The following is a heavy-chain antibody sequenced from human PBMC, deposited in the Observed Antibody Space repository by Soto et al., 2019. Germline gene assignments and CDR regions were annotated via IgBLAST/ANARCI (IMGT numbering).Heavy chain of an antibody. Sequence: PGGSLRLACAASGFTFSSYGMHWVRQAPGKGLEWVAVISYDGSNKYYADSVKGRFTISRDNSKNTLYLQMNSLRAEDTAVYYCAKDQGGAVAGLVDYWGQGTLVTVSS. CDR2: ISYDGSNK. CDR3: AKDQGGAVAGLVDY. J-gene: IGHJ4*02. V-gene: IGHV3-30*18. CDR1: GFTFSSYG. D-gene: IGHD6-19*01.